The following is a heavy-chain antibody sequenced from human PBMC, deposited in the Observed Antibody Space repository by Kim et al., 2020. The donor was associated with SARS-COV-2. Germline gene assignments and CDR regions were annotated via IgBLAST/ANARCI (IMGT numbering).Heavy chain of an antibody. Sequence: SETLSLTCTVSGGSISSSSYYWGWIRQPPGKGLEWIGSIYYSGSTYYNPSLKSRVTISVDTSKNQFPLKLSSVTAADTAVYYCARQYSSGWYGYAFDIWGQGTMVTVSS. CDR2: IYYSGST. V-gene: IGHV4-39*01. D-gene: IGHD6-19*01. CDR3: ARQYSSGWYGYAFDI. CDR1: GGSISSSSYY. J-gene: IGHJ3*02.